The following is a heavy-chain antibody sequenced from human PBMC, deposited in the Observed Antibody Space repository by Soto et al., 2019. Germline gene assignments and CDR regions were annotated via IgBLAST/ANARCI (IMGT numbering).Heavy chain of an antibody. CDR1: GFTFSSYA. CDR3: ARGLVLWFGELHPDAFDI. J-gene: IGHJ3*02. V-gene: IGHV3-30-3*01. CDR2: ISYDGSNK. Sequence: QVQLVESGGGVVQPGRSLRLSCAASGFTFSSYAMHWVRQAPGKGLEWVAVISYDGSNKYYADSVKGRFTISRDNSKNTLYLQMNSLRAEDTAVYYCARGLVLWFGELHPDAFDIWGQGTMVTVSS. D-gene: IGHD3-10*01.